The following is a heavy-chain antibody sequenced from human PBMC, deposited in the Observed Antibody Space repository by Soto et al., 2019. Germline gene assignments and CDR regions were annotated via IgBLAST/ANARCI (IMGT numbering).Heavy chain of an antibody. CDR3: ARRRHPLGHGSGSYGY. CDR1: GGSFSGYY. Sequence: QVQLQQWGAGLLKPSETLSLTCAVYGGSFSGYYWSWIRQPPGKGLEWIGEINHSGSTNYNPSFKSRVTIAVDTSKNQFSLKLSSVTAADTAVYYCARRRHPLGHGSGSYGYWGQGTLVTVSS. J-gene: IGHJ4*02. CDR2: INHSGST. D-gene: IGHD3-10*01. V-gene: IGHV4-34*01.